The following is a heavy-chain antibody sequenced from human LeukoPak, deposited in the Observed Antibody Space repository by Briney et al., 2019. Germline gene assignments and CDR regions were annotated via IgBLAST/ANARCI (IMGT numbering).Heavy chain of an antibody. CDR3: ARDFWRGYYQGCFDP. D-gene: IGHD3-3*01. J-gene: IGHJ5*02. CDR1: GGSISNFY. V-gene: IGHV4-4*07. CDR2: IYSSGST. Sequence: SETLSLTCTVSGGSISNFYWSWIRQPAGKGLEWIGRIYSSGSTNYNPSLKSRVTMSVDTSKNQLSLKLRSVTAADTAVYYCARDFWRGYYQGCFDPWGQGTLDTVSS.